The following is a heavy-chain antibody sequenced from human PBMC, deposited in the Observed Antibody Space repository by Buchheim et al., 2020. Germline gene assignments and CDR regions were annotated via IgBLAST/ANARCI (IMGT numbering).Heavy chain of an antibody. D-gene: IGHD6-19*01. CDR2: ISGGAYIT. CDR3: AKARGEQWPEDY. J-gene: IGHJ4*02. V-gene: IGHV3-23*01. Sequence: EVQLLESGGGLVQPGGSLRLSCAASGFTFSSYAMRWVRQAPGKGLEWVSAISGGAYITYYADSVRGRFTISRDHSMKTLSLQMNSLRAEDTAVYYCAKARGEQWPEDYWGQGTL. CDR1: GFTFSSYA.